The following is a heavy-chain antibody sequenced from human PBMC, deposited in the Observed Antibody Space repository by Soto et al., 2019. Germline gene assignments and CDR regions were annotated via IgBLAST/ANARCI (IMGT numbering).Heavy chain of an antibody. V-gene: IGHV1-69*13. CDR2: IIPIFGTA. CDR3: ASRGTKGVVAATRYYYYYGMDV. J-gene: IGHJ6*02. Sequence: PSVKVSCKASGGTFSSYAISWVRQAPGQGLEWMGGIIPIFGTANCAQKFQGRVTITADESTSTAYMELSSLRSEDTAVYYCASRGTKGVVAATRYYYYYGMDVWGQGTTVTVSS. D-gene: IGHD2-15*01. CDR1: GGTFSSYA.